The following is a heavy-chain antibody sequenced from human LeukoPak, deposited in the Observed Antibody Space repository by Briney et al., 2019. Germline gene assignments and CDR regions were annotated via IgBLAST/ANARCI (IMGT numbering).Heavy chain of an antibody. D-gene: IGHD2-21*01. CDR2: IKEDGSEK. V-gene: IGHV3-7*05. CDR3: VRDCGFHTFDY. J-gene: IGHJ4*02. CDR1: GFTFSGYW. Sequence: GGSLGLSCAPSGFTFSGYWMTWVRQAPGKGLEYVVNIKEDGSEKYYVDSVKGRFTISRDNTKNSLYLQMSSLRGDDTAVYYCVRDCGFHTFDYWGQGTLVTVSS.